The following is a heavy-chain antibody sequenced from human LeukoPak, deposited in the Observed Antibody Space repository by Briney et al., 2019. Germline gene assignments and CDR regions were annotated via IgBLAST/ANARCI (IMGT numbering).Heavy chain of an antibody. CDR1: GFTFSSYS. D-gene: IGHD3-9*01. Sequence: GGSLRLSCAASGFTFSSYSMNWVRQAPGKGLEWVSYISSSSSTIYYADSVKGRFTISRDNSKNTLYLQMNSLRAEDTAVYYCARDDDILTGYYRGPIDYWGQGTLVTVSS. CDR2: ISSSSSTI. CDR3: ARDDDILTGYYRGPIDY. J-gene: IGHJ4*02. V-gene: IGHV3-48*01.